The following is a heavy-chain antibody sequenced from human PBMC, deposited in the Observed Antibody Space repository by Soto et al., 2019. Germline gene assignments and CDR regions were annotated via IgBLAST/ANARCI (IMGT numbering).Heavy chain of an antibody. D-gene: IGHD5-12*01. CDR3: ARGGNSGYAV. V-gene: IGHV4-34*01. CDR2: INHSGST. Sequence: QVQLQQWGAGLLKPSETLSLTCAVYGGSFSGYYWSWIRHPPGKGLEWIREINHSGSTNYNPSLKSRVTISVDTSKNQFSLKLSSVTAADTAVYYCARGGNSGYAVWGQGTLVTVSS. CDR1: GGSFSGYY. J-gene: IGHJ4*02.